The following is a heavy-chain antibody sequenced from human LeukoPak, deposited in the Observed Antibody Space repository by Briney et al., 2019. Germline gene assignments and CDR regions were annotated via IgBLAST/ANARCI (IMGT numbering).Heavy chain of an antibody. V-gene: IGHV4-59*01. D-gene: IGHD2-2*01. J-gene: IGHJ4*02. Sequence: PSETLSLTCTVSGGSINSYYWSWIRQPPGKGLEWIGYIFNSGSTSYNPSLKSRVTIPLDTSKNQFSLKLTSVTAADTAMYYCARAPGLYYFDSWGQGTLVTVSS. CDR3: ARAPGLYYFDS. CDR1: GGSINSYY. CDR2: IFNSGST.